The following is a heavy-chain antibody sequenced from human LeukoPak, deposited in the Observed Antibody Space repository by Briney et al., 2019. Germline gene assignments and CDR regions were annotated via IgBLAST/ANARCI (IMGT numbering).Heavy chain of an antibody. J-gene: IGHJ4*02. CDR1: GYTFTSYG. CDR2: INPSGGST. CDR3: ARALGDSSGYYLGFDY. D-gene: IGHD3-22*01. V-gene: IGHV1-46*01. Sequence: ASVKVSCKASGYTFTSYGISWVRQAPGQGLEWMGIINPSGGSTSYAQKFQGRVTMTRDTSTSTVYMELSSLRSEDTAVYYCARALGDSSGYYLGFDYWGQGTLVTVSS.